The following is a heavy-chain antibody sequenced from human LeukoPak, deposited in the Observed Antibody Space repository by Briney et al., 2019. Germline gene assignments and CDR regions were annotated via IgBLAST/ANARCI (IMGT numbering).Heavy chain of an antibody. V-gene: IGHV3-74*01. CDR1: GFTFSAHW. Sequence: PGGSLRLFCAGSGFTFSAHWMHWVRQGPGKGLVWVARITHEGGDANYADSVKGRFTISRDNANKVLYLEMNSLTADDTGVYYCARVLTYFDLWGQGTLVTVSS. CDR2: ITHEGGDA. J-gene: IGHJ5*01. CDR3: ARVLTYFDL.